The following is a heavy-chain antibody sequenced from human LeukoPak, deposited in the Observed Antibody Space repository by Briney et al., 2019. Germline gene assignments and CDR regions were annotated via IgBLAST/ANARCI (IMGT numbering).Heavy chain of an antibody. CDR1: GSTLSSHW. D-gene: IGHD3/OR15-3a*01. Sequence: GGSLRPSCAPSGSTLSSHWMHWVRQVPGKGLVSVSRIESDGRTAYADSVKGRFIISRDNAKNTLYLQMNSLRVEDTAVYYCARDGRGPDYWGQGTLVTVSS. V-gene: IGHV3-74*01. CDR3: ARDGRGPDY. J-gene: IGHJ4*02. CDR2: IESDGRT.